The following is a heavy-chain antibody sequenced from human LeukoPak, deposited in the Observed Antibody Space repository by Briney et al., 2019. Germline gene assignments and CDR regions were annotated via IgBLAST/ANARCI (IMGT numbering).Heavy chain of an antibody. J-gene: IGHJ6*03. CDR1: GGTFSSYA. Sequence: SVKVSCKASGGTFSSYAISWVRQAPGQGLEWMGRIIPIFGTANYAQKFQGRVTITTDESTSTAYMELSSLRSEDTAVYYCARAAVAVGSYYYYMDVWGKGTTVTVSS. V-gene: IGHV1-69*05. CDR3: ARAAVAVGSYYYYMDV. CDR2: IIPIFGTA. D-gene: IGHD6-19*01.